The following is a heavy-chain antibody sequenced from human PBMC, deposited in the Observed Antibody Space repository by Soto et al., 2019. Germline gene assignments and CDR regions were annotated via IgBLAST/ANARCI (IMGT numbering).Heavy chain of an antibody. Sequence: QVQLQESGPGLVKPSETLSLTCTVSGGSISGYYWSWIRQPPGKGLEYIGYIYYSGSTNYNPSLKRRVTISVDTSKNQFSLKLSSVTAADTAVYYCAKVAGGAESTFDYWGQGTLVTVSS. J-gene: IGHJ4*02. D-gene: IGHD3-10*01. CDR2: IYYSGST. CDR3: AKVAGGAESTFDY. CDR1: GGSISGYY. V-gene: IGHV4-59*01.